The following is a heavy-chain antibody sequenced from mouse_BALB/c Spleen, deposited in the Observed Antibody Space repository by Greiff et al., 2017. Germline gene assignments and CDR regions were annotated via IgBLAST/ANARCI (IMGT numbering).Heavy chain of an antibody. J-gene: IGHJ3*01. CDR1: GYTFTSYW. Sequence: VQVVESGAELAKPGASVKLSCKASGYTFTSYWMHWVKQRPGQGLEWIGYINPSTGYTEYNQKFKDKATLTADKSSSTAYMQLRSLTSEASAVCYGARDYGRSYGGVAYWGQGTLVTVSA. D-gene: IGHD1-1*01. CDR3: ARDYGRSYGGVAY. V-gene: IGHV1-7*01. CDR2: INPSTGYT.